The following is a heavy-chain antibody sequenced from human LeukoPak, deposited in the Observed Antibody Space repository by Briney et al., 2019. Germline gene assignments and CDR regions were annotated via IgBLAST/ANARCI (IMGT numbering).Heavy chain of an antibody. CDR2: MNPNSGNT. Sequence: ASVKVSCKASGYTFTSYGISWVRQAPGQGLEWMGWMNPNSGNTGYAQKFQGRVTITRNTSISTAYMELSSLRSEDTAVYYCARTDVVPAAASYYYYYYYMDVWGKGTTVTVSS. CDR3: ARTDVVPAAASYYYYYYYMDV. CDR1: GYTFTSYG. D-gene: IGHD2-2*01. V-gene: IGHV1-8*03. J-gene: IGHJ6*03.